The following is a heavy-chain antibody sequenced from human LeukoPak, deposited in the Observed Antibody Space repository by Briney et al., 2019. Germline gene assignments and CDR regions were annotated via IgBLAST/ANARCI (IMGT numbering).Heavy chain of an antibody. J-gene: IGHJ4*02. CDR3: ATHSRIVVAAGVRNYFDY. Sequence: GGSLRLSCAASGFTFSSYAMSWVRQAPGKGLEWVSAISGSGGSTYYADSVKGRFTISRDNSKNTLYLQMNSLRAEDTAVYYCATHSRIVVAAGVRNYFDYWGQGTLVTVSS. V-gene: IGHV3-23*01. CDR2: ISGSGGST. CDR1: GFTFSSYA. D-gene: IGHD6-19*01.